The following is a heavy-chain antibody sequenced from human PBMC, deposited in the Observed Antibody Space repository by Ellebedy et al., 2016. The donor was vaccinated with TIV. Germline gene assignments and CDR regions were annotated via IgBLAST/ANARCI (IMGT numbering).Heavy chain of an antibody. CDR1: GLSVSSTY. CDR3: AKDVPAWFGEIYSDY. D-gene: IGHD3-10*01. Sequence: PGGSLRLSCAASGLSVSSTYMSWVRQAPGKGLEWVSSISGAGGKTYYAASVKGRFTISRDNSKNTLDLQMNSLRPEDTAVYFCAKDVPAWFGEIYSDYWGQGTLVTVSS. J-gene: IGHJ4*02. CDR2: ISGAGGKT. V-gene: IGHV3-23*01.